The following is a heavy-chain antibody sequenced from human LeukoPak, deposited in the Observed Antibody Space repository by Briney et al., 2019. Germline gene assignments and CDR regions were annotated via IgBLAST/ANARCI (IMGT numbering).Heavy chain of an antibody. CDR2: ISGSGGST. J-gene: IGHJ4*02. CDR3: AKPPREDYDILTGSPYFGY. D-gene: IGHD3-9*01. V-gene: IGHV3-23*01. CDR1: GFTFSSYA. Sequence: GVSLRLYCAASGFTFSSYAVSWGRQALGSGLVSVSAISGSGGSTYCADSVKGRFTISRDNSKNTLYLQMNSLRAEDTAVYYCAKPPREDYDILTGSPYFGYWGQGTLVTVSS.